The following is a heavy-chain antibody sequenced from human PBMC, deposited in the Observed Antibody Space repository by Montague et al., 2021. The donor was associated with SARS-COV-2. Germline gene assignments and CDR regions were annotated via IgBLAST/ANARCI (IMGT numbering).Heavy chain of an antibody. CDR1: GGSFSGYY. D-gene: IGHD3-9*01. CDR2: INPSGIT. CDR3: ARGTVFRYYDCLTGYRSYFDY. Sequence: SETLSLTCAVYGGSFSGYYWSWIRQPPGKGLEWIGEINPSGITKYNSSLKSRVTISADTSKKQFSLKMSSVTAADTAVYYCARGTVFRYYDCLTGYRSYFDYWGQGTLVTVSS. V-gene: IGHV4-34*01. J-gene: IGHJ4*02.